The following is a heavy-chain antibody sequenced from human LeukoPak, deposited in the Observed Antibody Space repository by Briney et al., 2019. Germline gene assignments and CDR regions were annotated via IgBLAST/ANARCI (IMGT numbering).Heavy chain of an antibody. CDR2: VYYTGST. D-gene: IGHD6-13*01. Sequence: PSETLSLTCTVSGGSISSALYHWGWIRQPPGKNLEWLGSVYYTGSTHNNPSLKSRVTISVDTSKNQFSLKLSSVTAADTAVYYCAREGIAAAGIAWSFDYWGQGTLVTVSS. V-gene: IGHV4-39*07. J-gene: IGHJ4*02. CDR1: GGSISSALYH. CDR3: AREGIAAAGIAWSFDY.